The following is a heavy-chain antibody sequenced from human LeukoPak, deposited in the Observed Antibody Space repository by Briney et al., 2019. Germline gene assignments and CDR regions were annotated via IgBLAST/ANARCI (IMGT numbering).Heavy chain of an antibody. V-gene: IGHV3-30-3*01. CDR1: GFTFSRYS. CDR2: NSYDGSSE. Sequence: PGRSLRLSCAASGFTFSRYSIHWVRQAPGKGLEWVAVNSYDGSSEYYADSVKGRFTISRDNSKNTLHLQMNSLRAEDTAVYYCTRAYDSSGYYDYYYGMDVWGQGTTVTVSS. J-gene: IGHJ6*02. D-gene: IGHD3-22*01. CDR3: TRAYDSSGYYDYYYGMDV.